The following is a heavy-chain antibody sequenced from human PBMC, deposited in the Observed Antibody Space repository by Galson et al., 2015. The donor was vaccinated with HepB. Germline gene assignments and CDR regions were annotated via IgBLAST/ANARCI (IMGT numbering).Heavy chain of an antibody. CDR3: AIAKNYVWGSYRPSDAFDI. CDR2: IIPILGIA. D-gene: IGHD3-16*02. Sequence: SVKVSCKASGGTFSSYAISWVRQAPGQGLEWMGRIIPILGIANYAQKFQGRVTITADKSTSTAYMELSSLRSEDTAVYYCAIAKNYVWGSYRPSDAFDIWGQGTMVTVSS. CDR1: GGTFSSYA. J-gene: IGHJ3*02. V-gene: IGHV1-69*04.